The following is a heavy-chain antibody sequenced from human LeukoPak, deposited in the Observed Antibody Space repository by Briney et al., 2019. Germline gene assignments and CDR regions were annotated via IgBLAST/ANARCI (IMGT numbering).Heavy chain of an antibody. CDR2: ISTSSNYI. Sequence: GGSLRLSCAASGFTVSSSYMSWVRQAPGKGLEWVSSISTSSNYIYYADSVKGRFTISRDNAKNSLYLQMNSLRAADTAVYYCAQNFYDSSGLYFDYWGQGTLVTVSS. V-gene: IGHV3-21*01. D-gene: IGHD3-22*01. CDR1: GFTVSSSY. CDR3: AQNFYDSSGLYFDY. J-gene: IGHJ4*02.